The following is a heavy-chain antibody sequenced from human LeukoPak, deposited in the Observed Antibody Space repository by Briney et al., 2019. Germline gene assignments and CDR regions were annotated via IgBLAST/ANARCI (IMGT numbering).Heavy chain of an antibody. CDR3: ARHEYSGSYYGLSWFDP. J-gene: IGHJ5*02. D-gene: IGHD1-26*01. V-gene: IGHV4-39*01. CDR1: GGSISSSGYY. CDR2: IYYSGST. Sequence: SETLSLTCTVSGGSISSSGYYWGWIRQPPGKGLEWIASIYYSGSTYYNPSLKSRVSISVDTSKNQLSLKLSSLTAADTAVYYCARHEYSGSYYGLSWFDPWGQGTLVTVSS.